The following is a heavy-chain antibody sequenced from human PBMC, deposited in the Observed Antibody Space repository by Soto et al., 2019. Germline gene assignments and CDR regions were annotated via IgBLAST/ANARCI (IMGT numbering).Heavy chain of an antibody. J-gene: IGHJ6*02. CDR3: ARDRRMVVVPAATAKYHYGMEV. CDR1: GYTLPNYY. D-gene: IGHD2-2*01. CDR2: INPSGGNT. V-gene: IGHV1-46*01. Sequence: ASVKVSCKASGYTLPNYYLHWVRQAPGQGLERMGIINPSGGNTIYAQKSQGRVTMTRDTSTSTVYMELSLLSSEDTAVYYCARDRRMVVVPAATAKYHYGMEVWGQGTPVTVSS.